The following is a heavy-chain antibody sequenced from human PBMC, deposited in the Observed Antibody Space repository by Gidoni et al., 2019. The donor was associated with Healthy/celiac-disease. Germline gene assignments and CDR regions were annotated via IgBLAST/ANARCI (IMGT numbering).Heavy chain of an antibody. CDR3: ARAHYYDSSGYYWDGNWFDP. CDR1: GGTFSSYG. Sequence: PGSTVKVACKASGGTFSSYGISWVRQAPGQGLEWMRVIIPIFGTANDAQKFQGRVTITAAESTSTAYMALSSLRSEDTAVYYCARAHYYDSSGYYWDGNWFDPWGQGALVTVSS. V-gene: IGHV1-69*01. CDR2: IIPIFGTA. D-gene: IGHD3-22*01. J-gene: IGHJ5*02.